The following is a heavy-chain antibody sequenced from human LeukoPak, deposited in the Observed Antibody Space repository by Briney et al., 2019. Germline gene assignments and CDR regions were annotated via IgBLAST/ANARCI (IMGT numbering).Heavy chain of an antibody. CDR1: GFIFSNYD. D-gene: IGHD3-10*01. V-gene: IGHV3-30*02. J-gene: IGHJ3*02. CDR2: IRYDGTNK. Sequence: GGSLRLSCAASGFIFSNYDMHWVRQAPGKGLEWVAFIRYDGTNKYYADSVKGRFTISRGNSKNALYLQMNSLRAEDTAVYYCAKDILLWFGEPYDAFDIWGQGTMVTVSS. CDR3: AKDILLWFGEPYDAFDI.